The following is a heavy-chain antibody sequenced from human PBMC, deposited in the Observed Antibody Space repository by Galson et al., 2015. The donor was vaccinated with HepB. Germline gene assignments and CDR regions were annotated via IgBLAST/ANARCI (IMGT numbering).Heavy chain of an antibody. CDR1: GGTFSSYA. Sequence: SVKVSCKASGGTFSSYAISWVRQAPGQGLEWMGGIIPIFGTANYAQKFQGRVTITADESTSTAYMELSSLRSEDTAVYYCARSQSSPMVRGVIENWFDPWGQGTLVTASS. CDR2: IIPIFGTA. J-gene: IGHJ5*02. V-gene: IGHV1-69*13. D-gene: IGHD3-10*01. CDR3: ARSQSSPMVRGVIENWFDP.